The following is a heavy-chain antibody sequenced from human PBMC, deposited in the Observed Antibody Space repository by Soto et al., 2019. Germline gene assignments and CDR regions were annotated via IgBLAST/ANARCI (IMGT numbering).Heavy chain of an antibody. D-gene: IGHD2-15*01. Sequence: GGSLRLSCAASGFTFDDYAMHWVRQAPGKGLEWVSGISWNSGSIGYADSVKGRFTISRDNAKNSLYLQMNSLRAEDTALYYCAKVLAPYYYYYYMEVWGKGTTVTVSS. CDR1: GFTFDDYA. V-gene: IGHV3-9*01. J-gene: IGHJ6*03. CDR3: AKVLAPYYYYYYMEV. CDR2: ISWNSGSI.